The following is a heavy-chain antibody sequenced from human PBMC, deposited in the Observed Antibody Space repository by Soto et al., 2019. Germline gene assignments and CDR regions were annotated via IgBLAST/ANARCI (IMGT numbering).Heavy chain of an antibody. D-gene: IGHD2-2*01. CDR3: AKTVVQTSWFDP. Sequence: GXSLRLSCAASGFTFSIYAIIWVIQAPGKGPEWVSAISGSGGSTYYADSVKGRFTISRDNSKNTLYLQMNRMRAEDTAVYYCAKTVVQTSWFDPWGQGTLVTVSS. V-gene: IGHV3-23*01. CDR1: GFTFSIYA. J-gene: IGHJ5*02. CDR2: ISGSGGST.